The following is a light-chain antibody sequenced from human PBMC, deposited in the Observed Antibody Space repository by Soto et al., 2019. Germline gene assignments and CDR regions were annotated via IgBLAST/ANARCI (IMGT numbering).Light chain of an antibody. J-gene: IGKJ4*01. CDR1: QSVSSNY. CDR2: GVS. CDR3: QQYFTSPLT. V-gene: IGKV3-20*01. Sequence: EVVLTQSPGTLSLSPGESATLSCRASQSVSSNYLAWYQQKPGQAPRLLIYGVSTRATGIPDRFSGSGSGTDFSLTISRLEPEEFSLYYCQQYFTSPLTFGGGTKVEIK.